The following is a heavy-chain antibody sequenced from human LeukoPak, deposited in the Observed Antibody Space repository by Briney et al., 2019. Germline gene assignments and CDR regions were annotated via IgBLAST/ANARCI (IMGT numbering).Heavy chain of an antibody. V-gene: IGHV3-21*01. CDR1: GFTFSRYS. CDR2: ISISSNYI. CDR3: ARDPYSGSYGADYYYYMDV. J-gene: IGHJ6*03. Sequence: PGGSLRLSCAASGFTFSRYSMNWVRQAPGKGLEWVSSISISSNYIYYADSVKGRFTISRDNAKSSLYLQMNSLRAEDTAVYYCARDPYSGSYGADYYYYMDVWGKGTTVTISS. D-gene: IGHD1-26*01.